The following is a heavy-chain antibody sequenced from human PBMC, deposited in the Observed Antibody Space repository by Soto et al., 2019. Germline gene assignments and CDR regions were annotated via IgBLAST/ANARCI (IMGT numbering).Heavy chain of an antibody. CDR3: ACEGDYGTYYFDY. J-gene: IGHJ4*02. Sequence: EVQLLESGGGLVQPGGSLRLSCAASGFTFSSYAMSWVRQAPGKGLEWVSGISGSGDSTYYADSVKGRFTISRDDSKNTLYLQMNSLRAEDTAVYYCACEGDYGTYYFDYWGQGTLVTVSS. CDR2: ISGSGDST. CDR1: GFTFSSYA. V-gene: IGHV3-23*01. D-gene: IGHD4-17*01.